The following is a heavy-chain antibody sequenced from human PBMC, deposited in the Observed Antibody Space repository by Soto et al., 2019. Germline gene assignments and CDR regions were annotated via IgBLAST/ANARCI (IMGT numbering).Heavy chain of an antibody. CDR2: ISYDGSDK. Sequence: PGGSLRLSCAASGFTFSSYGRHWVRQGPGKGLEWVAMISYDGSDKYYADSVKGRFTISRDNSKNTLFLQMNALTGEDTALYYCAKDNPAVDYWGQGALVTVSS. V-gene: IGHV3-30*18. J-gene: IGHJ4*02. CDR1: GFTFSSYG. CDR3: AKDNPAVDY.